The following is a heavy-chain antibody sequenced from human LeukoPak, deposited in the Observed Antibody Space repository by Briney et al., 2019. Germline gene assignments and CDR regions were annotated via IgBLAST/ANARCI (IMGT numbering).Heavy chain of an antibody. J-gene: IGHJ4*02. CDR3: ARDRGGSNWNYHFDY. Sequence: SETLSLTCAVSGGSISSSNWWSWVRQPPGKGLEWIGEIYHSGSTNYNPSLKSRVTISVDKSKNQFSLNLSSVTAADTAVYYCARDRGGSNWNYHFDYWGQGTLVTVSS. CDR2: IYHSGST. CDR1: GGSISSSNW. D-gene: IGHD1-7*01. V-gene: IGHV4-4*02.